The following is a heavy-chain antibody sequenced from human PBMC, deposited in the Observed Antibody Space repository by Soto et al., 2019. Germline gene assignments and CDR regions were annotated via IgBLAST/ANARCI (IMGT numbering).Heavy chain of an antibody. Sequence: GGSLRLSCAASGFTFSSYAMSWVRQAPGKGLEWVSAISGSGGSTYYADSVKGRFTISRDNSKNTLYLQMNSLRAEDTAVYYCAKDLGLDYYDSSGYCDYWGQGTLVTVSS. J-gene: IGHJ4*02. CDR3: AKDLGLDYYDSSGYCDY. V-gene: IGHV3-23*01. CDR2: ISGSGGST. D-gene: IGHD3-22*01. CDR1: GFTFSSYA.